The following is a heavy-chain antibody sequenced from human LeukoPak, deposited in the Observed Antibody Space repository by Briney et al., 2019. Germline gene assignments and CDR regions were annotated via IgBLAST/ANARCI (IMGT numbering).Heavy chain of an antibody. V-gene: IGHV4-38-2*02. J-gene: IGHJ4*02. CDR3: ARVPLDSSGFYVDY. CDR2: IYHSGST. CDR1: GYSISSGYY. Sequence: SETLSLTCTVSGYSISSGYYWGWIRQPPGKGLEWIGSIYHSGSTYYNPSLRSRVAISVNTSKNQLSLNLSSVTAADTAVYFCARVPLDSSGFYVDYWGQGILVAVSS. D-gene: IGHD3-22*01.